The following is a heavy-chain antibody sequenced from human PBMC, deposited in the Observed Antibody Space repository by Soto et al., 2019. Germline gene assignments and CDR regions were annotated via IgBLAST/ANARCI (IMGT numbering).Heavy chain of an antibody. J-gene: IGHJ4*02. D-gene: IGHD3-3*01. CDR2: FYYTGGT. CDR1: GASISSSRSY. Sequence: DTLSLTCTVSGASISSSRSYWGWVRQPPGKGLEWIVSFYYTGGTYSTYYNPSLKSRVTISVDTSKSQFSLNLRSVTAADTAVYYCASPRQGNYDFLSGYYALDYWGQGTLVTVSS. CDR3: ASPRQGNYDFLSGYYALDY. V-gene: IGHV4-39*01.